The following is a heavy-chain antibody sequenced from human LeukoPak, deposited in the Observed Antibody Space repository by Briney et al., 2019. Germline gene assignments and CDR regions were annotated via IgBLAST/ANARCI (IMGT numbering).Heavy chain of an antibody. CDR3: ARVGHRDEDYFDY. Sequence: ASVKVSCKASGYTFTSYAMNWVRQAPGQGLEWMGWINGYIGSTNYARKFQGRVSMTTDTSTSTVYMELRSLRSDDTAVYYCARVGHRDEDYFDYWGQGTLVTVSS. CDR1: GYTFTSYA. D-gene: IGHD5-24*01. CDR2: INGYIGST. V-gene: IGHV1-18*01. J-gene: IGHJ4*02.